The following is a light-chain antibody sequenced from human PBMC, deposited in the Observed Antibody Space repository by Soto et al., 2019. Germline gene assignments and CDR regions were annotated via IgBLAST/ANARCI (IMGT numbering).Light chain of an antibody. Sequence: EIVLTQSPGTLSLSPGERATLSCRASEFLSSSYLSWYQQKPDQAPRLIIYAASRRATGIPDRFSGSGSATDYTLTINTLEPEDFAVYYCQQQCTFGQGTKLEIK. V-gene: IGKV3-20*01. J-gene: IGKJ2*02. CDR3: QQQCT. CDR2: AAS. CDR1: EFLSSSY.